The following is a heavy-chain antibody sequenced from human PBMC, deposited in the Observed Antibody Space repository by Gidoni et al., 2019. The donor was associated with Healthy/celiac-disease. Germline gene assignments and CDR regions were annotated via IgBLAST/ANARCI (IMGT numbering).Heavy chain of an antibody. V-gene: IGHV1-69*01. CDR3: ARLAGYSSSWYPPNFDY. CDR2: IIPIFVTA. Sequence: QVQLVQSGAEVKKPGSSVKVSCKASGGTFSSYAISWVRQATGQGLEWMGVIIPIFVTANYAQKFQGRVTITADESTSTAYMELSSLRSEDTAVYYCARLAGYSSSWYPPNFDYWGQGTLVTVSS. D-gene: IGHD6-13*01. CDR1: GGTFSSYA. J-gene: IGHJ4*02.